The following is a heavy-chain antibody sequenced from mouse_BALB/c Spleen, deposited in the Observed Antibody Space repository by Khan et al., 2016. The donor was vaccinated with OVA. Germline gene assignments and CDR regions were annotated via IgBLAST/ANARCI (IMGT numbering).Heavy chain of an antibody. CDR1: GYSITSGYF. CDR2: IRYDGNS. V-gene: IGHV3-6*02. CDR3: ARGGSSGPAWVAY. Sequence: EVQLQESGPGLVKPSQSLSLTCSVTGYSITSGYFWNWIRQFPGNKLEWMGYIRYDGNSNYNPSLKNRISITRDTSKNQFFLKLNSVTPEDTATYDCARGGSSGPAWVAYWGQGTLVTVSA. D-gene: IGHD3-1*01. J-gene: IGHJ3*01.